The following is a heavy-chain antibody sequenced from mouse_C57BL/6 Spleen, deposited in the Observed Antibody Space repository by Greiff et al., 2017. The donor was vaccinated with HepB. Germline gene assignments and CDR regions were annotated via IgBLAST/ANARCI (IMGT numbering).Heavy chain of an antibody. J-gene: IGHJ2*01. CDR2: IYPRSGNT. Sequence: VQLQESGAELARPGASVKLSCKASGYTFTSYGISWVKQRTGQGLEWIGEIYPRSGNTYYNEKFKGKATLTADKSSSTAYMELRSLTSEDSAVYFCARGEYYSNTGDYWGQGTTLTVSS. CDR3: ARGEYYSNTGDY. V-gene: IGHV1-81*01. D-gene: IGHD2-5*01. CDR1: GYTFTSYG.